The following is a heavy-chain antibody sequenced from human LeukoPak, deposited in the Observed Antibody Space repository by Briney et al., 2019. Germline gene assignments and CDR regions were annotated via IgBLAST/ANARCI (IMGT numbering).Heavy chain of an antibody. V-gene: IGHV4-39*07. J-gene: IGHJ6*03. CDR3: ARTRSGSYLDYYYYYMDV. D-gene: IGHD1-26*01. CDR1: GGSISSSSYY. CDR2: IYYSGST. Sequence: SETLSLTCTVSGGSISSSSYYWGWIRQPPGKGLEWIGSIYYSGSTYYNPSLKSRVTISVDTSKNQFSLKLSSVTAADTAVYYCARTRSGSYLDYYYYYMDVWGKGTTVTVSS.